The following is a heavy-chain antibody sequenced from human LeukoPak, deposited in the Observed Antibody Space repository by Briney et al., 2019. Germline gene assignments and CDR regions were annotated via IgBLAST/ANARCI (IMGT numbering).Heavy chain of an antibody. CDR2: ISAYNGNT. Sequence: GASVKVSCKASGYTFTSYGISWVRQAPGQGLEWMGWISAYNGNTNYAQKLQGRVTMTTDTSTSTAYMELRGLRSDDTAVYYCASCLGWRGQQLDFYIWGQGTMVTVSS. CDR1: GYTFTSYG. CDR3: ASCLGWRGQQLDFYI. V-gene: IGHV1-18*01. D-gene: IGHD6-13*01. J-gene: IGHJ3*02.